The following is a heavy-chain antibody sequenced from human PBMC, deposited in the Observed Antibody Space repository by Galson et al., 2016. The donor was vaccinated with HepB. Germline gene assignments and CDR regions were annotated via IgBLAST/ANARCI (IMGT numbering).Heavy chain of an antibody. Sequence: PALVKPTQTLTLTCTFSGFSLSTSGVAVGWIRQPPGKALEWLALIYWDDDKNYSPSLKSRLTVTKDPSKTQVVLTMTNMDPVDTGTYYCAHLMAAGYFDYWGQGTLVTVSS. J-gene: IGHJ4*02. D-gene: IGHD6-25*01. CDR3: AHLMAAGYFDY. V-gene: IGHV2-5*02. CDR2: IYWDDDK. CDR1: GFSLSTSGVA.